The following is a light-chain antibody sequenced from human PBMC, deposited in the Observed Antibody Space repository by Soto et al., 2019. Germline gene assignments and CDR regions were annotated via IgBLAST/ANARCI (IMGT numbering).Light chain of an antibody. J-gene: IGKJ5*01. V-gene: IGKV3-15*01. CDR2: DTS. Sequence: EIVMTQSPATLSVSPGEGATLYCRASQGIGSTLAWYQQKPGQTPRLLIYDTSIRATGVPARFRGSASGTEFTLTITSLQSEDFAVYYCQQYDNWPPTFGQGTRLEIK. CDR1: QGIGST. CDR3: QQYDNWPPT.